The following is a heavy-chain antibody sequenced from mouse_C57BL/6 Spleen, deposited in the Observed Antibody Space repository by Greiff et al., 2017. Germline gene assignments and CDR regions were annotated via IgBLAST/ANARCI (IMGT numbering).Heavy chain of an antibody. J-gene: IGHJ4*01. Sequence: VQLKQSGPELVKPGASVKISCKASGYTFTDYYMNWVKQSHGKSLEWIGDINPNNGGTRYNQKFKGKATLTVDKSSSTAYMELRSLTSEDSAVYYCARGSLGDYAMDYWGQGTSVTVSS. D-gene: IGHD4-1*01. V-gene: IGHV1-26*01. CDR3: ARGSLGDYAMDY. CDR2: INPNNGGT. CDR1: GYTFTDYY.